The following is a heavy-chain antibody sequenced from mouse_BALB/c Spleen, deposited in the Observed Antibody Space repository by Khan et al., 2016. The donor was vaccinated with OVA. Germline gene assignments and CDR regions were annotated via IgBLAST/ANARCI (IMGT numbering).Heavy chain of an antibody. CDR2: IIPCTGYT. Sequence: QVRLQQSGAELAKPGASVKMSCNASGYTFTSYWMHWVKQRPGQGLEGIGYIIPCTGYTEYNQKFKDKATLTADKSSSTAYMQLSNLTSEDSADYSCAGYNYGDHYYAMDYGGQGTSVTVSS. CDR3: AGYNYGDHYYAMDY. D-gene: IGHD2-13*01. CDR1: GYTFTSYW. V-gene: IGHV1-7*01. J-gene: IGHJ4*01.